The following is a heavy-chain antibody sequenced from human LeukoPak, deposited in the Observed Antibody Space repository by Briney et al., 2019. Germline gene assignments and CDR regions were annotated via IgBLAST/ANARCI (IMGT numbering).Heavy chain of an antibody. J-gene: IGHJ4*02. CDR3: ASGSHYGFNSGWLYY. CDR1: GGSISPYY. D-gene: IGHD6-19*01. Sequence: SETLFLTCTVSGGSISPYYWSWIRQPPGKGLEWIGSMYYSGNTYYSPSLKSRVTISVDTSKNQFSLKLSSVTAADTAVYYCASGSHYGFNSGWLYYWGQGTLITVSS. V-gene: IGHV4-59*05. CDR2: MYYSGNT.